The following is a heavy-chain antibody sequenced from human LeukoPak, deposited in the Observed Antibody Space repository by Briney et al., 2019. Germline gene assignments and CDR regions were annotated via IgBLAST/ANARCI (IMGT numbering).Heavy chain of an antibody. J-gene: IGHJ3*02. CDR2: IWYDGSIK. Sequence: GRSLRLSCAASGFTFSSYGMHWVRQAPGKGLEWVAVIWYDGSIKYYADSVKGRFTISRDNSKNTLYLQMNSLRAEDTAVYYCARDPNYDILTGYPAGHAFDIWGQGTMVTVSS. V-gene: IGHV3-33*01. CDR1: GFTFSSYG. D-gene: IGHD3-9*01. CDR3: ARDPNYDILTGYPAGHAFDI.